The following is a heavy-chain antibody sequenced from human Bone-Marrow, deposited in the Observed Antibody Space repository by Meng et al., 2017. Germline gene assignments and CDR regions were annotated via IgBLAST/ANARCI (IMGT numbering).Heavy chain of an antibody. CDR2: IYYSGST. J-gene: IGHJ4*02. CDR3: AGYSGKGAY. CDR1: GGSISSYY. V-gene: IGHV4-59*01. D-gene: IGHD3-10*01. Sequence: GSLRLSCTVSGGSISSYYWSWIRQPPGKGLEWIGYIYYSGSTNYNPSLKSRVTISVDTSKNQFSLKLSSVTAADTAVYYCAGYSGKGAYWGQGTLVTVSS.